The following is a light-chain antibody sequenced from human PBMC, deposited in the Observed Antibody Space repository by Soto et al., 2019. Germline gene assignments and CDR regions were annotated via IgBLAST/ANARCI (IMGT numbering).Light chain of an antibody. CDR3: QQFGASVT. J-gene: IGKJ4*01. Sequence: EIVLTQSPATLSLSPGERATLSCRASQSVSSYLVWYQQKPGQAPRVLISDASNRATGIPARFSGSGSGTDFTLTISSLEPEDVAVYYCQQFGASVTFGGGTKVDIK. V-gene: IGKV3-11*01. CDR2: DAS. CDR1: QSVSSY.